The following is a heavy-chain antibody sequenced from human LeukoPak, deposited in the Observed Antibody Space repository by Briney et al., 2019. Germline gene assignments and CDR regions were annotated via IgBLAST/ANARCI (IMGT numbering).Heavy chain of an antibody. D-gene: IGHD3-3*02. CDR2: INQDGSEK. V-gene: IGHV3-7*01. Sequence: GGSLRLSCAASGFSLSNNWMSWVRQAPGKGLEWVANINQDGSEKYYVDSMKGRFTISRDNAKNSLYLQMSSLRAEDTAVYYCARVRAILGAFDIWGQGTMVTVSS. CDR3: ARVRAILGAFDI. J-gene: IGHJ3*02. CDR1: GFSLSNNW.